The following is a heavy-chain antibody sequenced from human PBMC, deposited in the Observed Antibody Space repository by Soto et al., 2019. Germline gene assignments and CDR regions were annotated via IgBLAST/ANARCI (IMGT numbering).Heavy chain of an antibody. CDR2: IWYDGSNK. CDR1: GFTFSSYG. Sequence: GGSLRLSCAASGFTFSSYGMHWVRQAPGKGLEWVAVIWYDGSNKYYADSVKGRFTISRDNSKNTLYLQMNSLRAEDTAVYYCARASNSGPYFDYWGQGTLATVSS. V-gene: IGHV3-33*01. D-gene: IGHD1-7*01. CDR3: ARASNSGPYFDY. J-gene: IGHJ4*02.